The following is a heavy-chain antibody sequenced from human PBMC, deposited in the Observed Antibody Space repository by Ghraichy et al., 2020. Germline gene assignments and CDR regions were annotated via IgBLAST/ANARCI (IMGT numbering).Heavy chain of an antibody. CDR3: ARVAAATNTFDV. D-gene: IGHD2-15*01. J-gene: IGHJ3*01. CDR1: GGSISSGDYY. CDR2: IYFSGST. V-gene: IGHV4-31*03. Sequence: SETLSLTCTVSGGSISSGDYYWSWIRQHPGKGLEWIGYIYFSGSTDYNPSLKSRITISLDTSNNQFSLKVSSVTAADTAVYYCARVAAATNTFDVWGQGTMVTVSS.